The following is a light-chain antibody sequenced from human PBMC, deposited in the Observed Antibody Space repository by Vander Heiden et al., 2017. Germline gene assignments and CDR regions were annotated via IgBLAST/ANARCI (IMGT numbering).Light chain of an antibody. J-gene: IGLJ2*01. V-gene: IGLV3-1*01. CDR3: QAWDSNTAV. CDR2: QDS. Sequence: SYALTQPPSVSVSPGQTASITCSGDNLGNKYACWYKQRPGQSPVLVIYQDSKRPSGIPGRFSGSNSGNTATLTISETQAMDEANYYCQAWDSNTAVFGGGTKLSVL. CDR1: NLGNKY.